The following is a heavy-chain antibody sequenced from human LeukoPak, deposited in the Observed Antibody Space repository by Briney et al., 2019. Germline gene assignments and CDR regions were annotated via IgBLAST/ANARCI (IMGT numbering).Heavy chain of an antibody. CDR1: GFTVSSNY. CDR2: ISGSGGST. Sequence: GGSLRLSCAASGFTVSSNYMSWVRQAPGKGLEWVSAISGSGGSTYYADSVKGRFTISRDNSKNTLYLQMNSLRAEDTAVYYCAKKYSGIAAAAAFDYWGQGTLVTVSS. V-gene: IGHV3-23*01. J-gene: IGHJ4*02. CDR3: AKKYSGIAAAAAFDY. D-gene: IGHD6-13*01.